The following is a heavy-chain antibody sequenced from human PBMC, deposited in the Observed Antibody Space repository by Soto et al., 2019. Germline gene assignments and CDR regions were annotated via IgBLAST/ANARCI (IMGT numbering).Heavy chain of an antibody. CDR1: GGAISSGGYY. D-gene: IGHD6-13*01. CDR2: IYYSGST. CDR3: ARDSPYSGGWYGFDI. V-gene: IGHV4-31*03. Sequence: QVQLQESGPGLVKPSQTLSLTCTVSGGAISSGGYYWSWIRQHPGKGLEWIGYIYYSGSTYYNPSPKSRVTITVDPSTNVSTLKLSSVTGADTAVDYCARDSPYSGGWYGFDIWGHGTMVAVCS. J-gene: IGHJ3*02.